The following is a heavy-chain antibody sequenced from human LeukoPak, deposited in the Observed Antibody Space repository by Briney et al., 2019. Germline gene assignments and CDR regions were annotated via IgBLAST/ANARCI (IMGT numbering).Heavy chain of an antibody. CDR3: ARGYCRGDNCYGAADL. Sequence: GGSLRLSCVASGLTFSNYWMNWVRQAPGKGLEWVANIKQDGSEIHYVDSVKGRFTISRDNAKNSVYLQMNSLRGEDTAVYYCARGYCRGDNCYGAADLWDQGTLVTVSS. CDR1: GLTFSNYW. D-gene: IGHD2-15*01. J-gene: IGHJ5*02. CDR2: IKQDGSEI. V-gene: IGHV3-7*04.